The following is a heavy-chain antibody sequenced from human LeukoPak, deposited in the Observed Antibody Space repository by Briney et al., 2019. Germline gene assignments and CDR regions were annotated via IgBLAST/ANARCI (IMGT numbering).Heavy chain of an antibody. CDR2: IHYSGTN. J-gene: IGHJ4*02. Sequence: SETLCVTCTVSGGSISYYFWSWFRQSPGKGLEWIGNIHYSGTNTYNPSLESRLSMSVDTSKNQFSLTLNSATAADTAVYYCVRQKAVNADFEYWGQGTLVTVAS. CDR1: GGSISYYF. D-gene: IGHD2-8*01. CDR3: VRQKAVNADFEY. V-gene: IGHV4-59*08.